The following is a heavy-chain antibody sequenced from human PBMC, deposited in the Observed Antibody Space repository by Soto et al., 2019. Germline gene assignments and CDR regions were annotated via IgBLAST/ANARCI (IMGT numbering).Heavy chain of an antibody. V-gene: IGHV1-3*01. D-gene: IGHD4-17*01. Sequence: QVQLVQSGAEVKKPGASVKVSCKASGYTFTSYAMHWVRQAPGQRLEWMGWINAGNGNTKYSQKFQGRFTITRDTSASTAYMELSSLRSEDTAVYYCARTVGYYYGMDVWGQGTTVTVSS. CDR1: GYTFTSYA. J-gene: IGHJ6*02. CDR3: ARTVGYYYGMDV. CDR2: INAGNGNT.